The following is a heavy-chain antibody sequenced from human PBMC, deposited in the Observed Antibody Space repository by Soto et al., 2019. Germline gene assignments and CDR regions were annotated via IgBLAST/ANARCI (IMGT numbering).Heavy chain of an antibody. CDR1: GYIFINYY. V-gene: IGHV1-46*04. Sequence: QVQLVQSGAEVKKPGASVKISCKTSGYIFINYYIHWVRQAPGQGLEWVALFNPMSGSTNYAQKLQGRVTVTRDTVTNTGYMERSSLISEDTAVYYCARDLAAADYWGQGTLVTVSS. D-gene: IGHD6-13*01. CDR3: ARDLAAADY. J-gene: IGHJ4*02. CDR2: FNPMSGST.